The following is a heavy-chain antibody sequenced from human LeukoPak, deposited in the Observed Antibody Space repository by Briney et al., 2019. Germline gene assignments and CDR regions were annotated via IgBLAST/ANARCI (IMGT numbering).Heavy chain of an antibody. CDR3: AREWELYGMDV. D-gene: IGHD1-26*01. V-gene: IGHV3-74*01. J-gene: IGHJ6*02. Sequence: GGSLRLSCAASGFTFSSYWMHLVRQAPGKGLVWVSRINSDGSSTAYADSVKGRFTISRDNAKNTLYLQMNSLRAEDTAVYYCAREWELYGMDVWGQGTTVTVSS. CDR1: GFTFSSYW. CDR2: INSDGSST.